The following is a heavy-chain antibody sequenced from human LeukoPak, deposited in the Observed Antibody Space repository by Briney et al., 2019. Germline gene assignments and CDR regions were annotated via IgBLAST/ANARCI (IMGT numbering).Heavy chain of an antibody. CDR2: INPNSGGT. Sequence: ASVKVSCKASGYTFTCYYMHWVRQAPGQGLEWMGLINPNSGGTNYAQKFQGWVTMTRDTSISTAYMELSRLRSDDTAVYYCARDLKDGGLVVPAAPSHGMDVWGKGTTVTVSS. V-gene: IGHV1-2*04. CDR1: GYTFTCYY. J-gene: IGHJ6*04. CDR3: ARDLKDGGLVVPAAPSHGMDV. D-gene: IGHD2-2*01.